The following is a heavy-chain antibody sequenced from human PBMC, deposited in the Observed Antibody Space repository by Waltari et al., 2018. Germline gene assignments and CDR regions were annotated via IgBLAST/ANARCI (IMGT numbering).Heavy chain of an antibody. CDR2: IYTSGGT. Sequence: QVQLQESGPGLVKPSETLSLTCTVSGGSISSYYWSWIRQPAGKGLEWIGRIYTSGGTNYKPSLKSRVTRSVDTSKNQFSLKLSSVTAADTAVYYCAGGRGSWYSVGYFDYWGQGTLVTVSS. CDR1: GGSISSYY. CDR3: AGGRGSWYSVGYFDY. J-gene: IGHJ4*02. D-gene: IGHD6-13*01. V-gene: IGHV4-4*07.